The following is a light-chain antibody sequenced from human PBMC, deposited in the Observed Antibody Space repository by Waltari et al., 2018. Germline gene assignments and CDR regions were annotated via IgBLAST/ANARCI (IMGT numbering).Light chain of an antibody. CDR3: QHYVRLPVT. CDR1: QSVGRS. J-gene: IGKJ1*01. CDR2: DAS. V-gene: IGKV3-20*01. Sequence: EIVLTQSPGTLSLSPGERATLSCGASQSVGRSLAWYQQKPGRAPRLLLDDASSRATGIPDRFSGRGFGTDFSLTISRLEPEDFAVYYCQHYVRLPVTFGQGTKVEIK.